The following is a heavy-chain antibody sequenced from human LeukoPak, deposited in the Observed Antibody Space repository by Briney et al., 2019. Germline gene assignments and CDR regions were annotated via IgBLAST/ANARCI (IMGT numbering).Heavy chain of an antibody. J-gene: IGHJ4*01. CDR3: ARSYHDSSGYRFDY. Sequence: PSETLSLTCTVSGASLSRNSWSWIRQPPGKGLLWLGSVFYTGRTNYNPPLKRPITMSVDTSKNQFSLRLTSVTAADTAVYYCARSYHDSSGYRFDYWGRGILVTVSS. CDR2: VFYTGRT. D-gene: IGHD3-22*01. V-gene: IGHV4-59*08. CDR1: GASLSRNS.